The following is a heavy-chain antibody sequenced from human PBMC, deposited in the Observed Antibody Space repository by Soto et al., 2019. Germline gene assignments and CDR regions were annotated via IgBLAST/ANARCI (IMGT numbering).Heavy chain of an antibody. Sequence: SVKVSCKASGGTFSSYAISWVRQAPGQGLEWMGGIIPIFGTANYAQKFQGRVTITADESTSTAYMELSSLRSEDTAVYYCARVSAPYIVATIALDYWGQGTLVTVSS. D-gene: IGHD5-12*01. J-gene: IGHJ4*02. CDR3: ARVSAPYIVATIALDY. V-gene: IGHV1-69*13. CDR2: IIPIFGTA. CDR1: GGTFSSYA.